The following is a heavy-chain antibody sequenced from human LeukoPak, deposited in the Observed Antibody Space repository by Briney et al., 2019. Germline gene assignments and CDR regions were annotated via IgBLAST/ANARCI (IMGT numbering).Heavy chain of an antibody. D-gene: IGHD2-2*01. CDR1: GFTFSSYS. CDR2: ISSSSSYI. V-gene: IGHV3-21*01. CDR3: ARDGCSSTSCLFDY. Sequence: PGGSLRLSCAASGFTFSSYSVNWVRQAPGKGLEWVSSISSSSSYIYYADSVKGRFTISRDNAKNSLYLQINSLRAEDTAVYYCARDGCSSTSCLFDYWGQGTLVTVSS. J-gene: IGHJ4*02.